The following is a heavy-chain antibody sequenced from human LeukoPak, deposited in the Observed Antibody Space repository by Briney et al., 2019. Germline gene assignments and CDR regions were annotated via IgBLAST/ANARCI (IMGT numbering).Heavy chain of an antibody. Sequence: PGGSLRLSCAASGFTFSSYWMSWVRQAPGKGLEWVANIKQDGSEKYYVDSVKGRFTISRDNAKNSLYLQMNSLRAEDTAGYYCARVMGQQWLVSEDAFDIWGQGTMVTVSS. CDR2: IKQDGSEK. D-gene: IGHD6-19*01. CDR3: ARVMGQQWLVSEDAFDI. J-gene: IGHJ3*02. CDR1: GFTFSSYW. V-gene: IGHV3-7*01.